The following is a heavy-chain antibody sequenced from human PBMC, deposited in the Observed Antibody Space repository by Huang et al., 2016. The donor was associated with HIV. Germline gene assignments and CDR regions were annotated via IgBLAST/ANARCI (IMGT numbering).Heavy chain of an antibody. CDR1: GFPFSASG. D-gene: IGHD6-13*01. J-gene: IGHJ3*01. CDR2: IRYDGKNH. V-gene: IGHV3-30*02. Sequence: QVRLVESGGGVVQPGASLTLSCSASGFPFSASGMDWVRQAPGKWLELVSFIRYDGKNHYLIGSVKGRFTISRDKSNNTLYLRMNSLRPEDTAVYYCVKERGSSRARSSFDFWGQGTSVIVSS. CDR3: VKERGSSRARSSFDF.